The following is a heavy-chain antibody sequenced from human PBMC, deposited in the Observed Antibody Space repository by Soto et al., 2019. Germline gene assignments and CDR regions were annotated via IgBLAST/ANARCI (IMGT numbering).Heavy chain of an antibody. Sequence: GGSLRLSCAASGFTFDDYAIHWVRQVTGKGLEWVSGISWNSGTIGYADSVKGRFTIPRDNAKNSVYLQMNSLRAEDTALYYCAKDRVIRGDYYYGLDVWGQRTTVTVSS. CDR3: AKDRVIRGDYYYGLDV. CDR1: GFTFDDYA. J-gene: IGHJ6*02. CDR2: ISWNSGTI. D-gene: IGHD3-22*01. V-gene: IGHV3-9*01.